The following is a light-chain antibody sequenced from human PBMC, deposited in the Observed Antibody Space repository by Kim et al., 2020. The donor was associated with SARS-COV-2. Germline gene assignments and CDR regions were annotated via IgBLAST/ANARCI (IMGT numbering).Light chain of an antibody. CDR1: QDVRNF. CDR2: YGS. Sequence: ASVGDRVTITWQASQDVRNFLNWFRQKPGKAPNHLIYYGSNLVTGVPSRFSGSGSGTDFTLTINSLQPEDIATYYCQQYNYLPVTFGQGTRLEIK. J-gene: IGKJ5*01. CDR3: QQYNYLPVT. V-gene: IGKV1-33*01.